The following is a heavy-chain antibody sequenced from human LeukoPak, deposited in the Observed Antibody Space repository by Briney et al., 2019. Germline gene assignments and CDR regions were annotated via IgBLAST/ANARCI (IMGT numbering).Heavy chain of an antibody. V-gene: IGHV3-20*04. Sequence: GGSLRLSCAASGFIFNDYGMHWVRQAPGKGLEWVSGRNWNGDRKDYADSVKGRFTISRDNAKNTLYLQMNSLRAEDTAFYYCARDGSTGWTSVDYWGQGTLVTVSS. CDR3: ARDGSTGWTSVDY. D-gene: IGHD2-2*01. J-gene: IGHJ4*02. CDR2: RNWNGDRK. CDR1: GFIFNDYG.